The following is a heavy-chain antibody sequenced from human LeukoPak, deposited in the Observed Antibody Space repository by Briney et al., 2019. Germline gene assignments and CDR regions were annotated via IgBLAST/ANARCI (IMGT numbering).Heavy chain of an antibody. D-gene: IGHD2-21*02. V-gene: IGHV4-39*01. CDR1: GGSMSSSGQY. Sequence: SETLSLTCTVSGGSMSSSGQYWGWIRQSPVKGLEWIGSIYYSGSTYYNPSLKSRVTISVDTSKNQFSLELRSVTAADTAIYYCARNMTAISRLDVFGIWGPGTMVTV. J-gene: IGHJ3*02. CDR3: ARNMTAISRLDVFGI. CDR2: IYYSGST.